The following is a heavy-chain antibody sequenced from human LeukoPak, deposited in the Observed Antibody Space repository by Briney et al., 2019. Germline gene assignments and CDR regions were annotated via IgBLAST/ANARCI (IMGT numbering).Heavy chain of an antibody. CDR1: GFIFSSYG. CDR2: LRSDGSHK. J-gene: IGHJ4*02. Sequence: GGSLRLSCAASGFIFSSYGMHWVRQAPGKGLEWVAFLRSDGSHKCYADSVKGRFTISRDDGKNSLFLQMNSLRAEDTAVYYCARFIAAPYYFDYWGRGTLVTVSS. V-gene: IGHV3-30*02. CDR3: ARFIAAPYYFDY. D-gene: IGHD6-13*01.